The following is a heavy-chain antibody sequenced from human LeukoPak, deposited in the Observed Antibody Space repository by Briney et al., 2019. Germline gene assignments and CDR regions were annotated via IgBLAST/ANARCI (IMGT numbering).Heavy chain of an antibody. CDR1: GFTFSSYW. V-gene: IGHV3-7*01. CDR3: ARGDSGYDYAGDYYYVDV. Sequence: RTGGSLRLSCAASGFTFSSYWMSWVRQAPGKGLEWVANIKQDGSEKYYVDSVKGRFTISRDNAKNSLYLQMNSLRAEDTAVYYCARGDSGYDYAGDYYYVDVWGKGTTVTASS. J-gene: IGHJ6*03. CDR2: IKQDGSEK. D-gene: IGHD5-12*01.